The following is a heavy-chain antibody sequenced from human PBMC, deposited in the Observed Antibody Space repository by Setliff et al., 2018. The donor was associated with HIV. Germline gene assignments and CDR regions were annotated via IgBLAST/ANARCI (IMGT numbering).Heavy chain of an antibody. CDR1: GGTFSSYA. Sequence: SVKVSCKASGGTFSSYAISWVRQAPGQGLEWMGGIIPIFGTANYAQKFQGRVTITADTSTSTAYMELSSLRSEDTAVYYCAREAFLKYYFDYWGQGTLVTVSS. CDR2: IIPIFGTA. CDR3: AREAFLKYYFDY. V-gene: IGHV1-69*06. J-gene: IGHJ4*02.